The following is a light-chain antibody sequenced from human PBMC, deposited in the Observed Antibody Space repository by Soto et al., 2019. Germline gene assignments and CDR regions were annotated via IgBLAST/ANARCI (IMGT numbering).Light chain of an antibody. CDR3: QQYGNSPRT. Sequence: EIVLTQSPGTVSLSSGERATLSCRASESVSGTYLAWYQQKPGQAPRLLIYGVSNRATGIPDRFSGSGSGTDFTLTITRLEPEDFAVYYCQQYGNSPRTFGQGTKVEIK. J-gene: IGKJ1*01. CDR2: GVS. V-gene: IGKV3-20*01. CDR1: ESVSGTY.